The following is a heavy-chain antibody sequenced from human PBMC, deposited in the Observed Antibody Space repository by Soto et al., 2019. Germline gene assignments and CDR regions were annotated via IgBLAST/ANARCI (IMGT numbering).Heavy chain of an antibody. CDR1: GYTFTSYD. J-gene: IGHJ6*03. Sequence: ASVKVSCKASGYTFTSYDINWVRQATGQGLEWMGWMNPNSGNTGYAQKFQGRVTMTRNTSISTAYMELSSLRSEDTAVYYCARDSIAARPDYYYYYMDVWGKRTTVTVSS. D-gene: IGHD6-6*01. CDR2: MNPNSGNT. V-gene: IGHV1-8*01. CDR3: ARDSIAARPDYYYYYMDV.